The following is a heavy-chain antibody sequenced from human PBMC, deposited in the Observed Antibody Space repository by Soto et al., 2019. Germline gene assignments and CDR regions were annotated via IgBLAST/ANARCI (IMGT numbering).Heavy chain of an antibody. V-gene: IGHV4-39*01. J-gene: IGHJ5*02. CDR2: IYYSGST. Sequence: SETLSLTCTVSGGSISSSSYYWGWIRQPPGKGLEWIGSIYYSGSTYYNPSLKSRVTISVDTSKNQFSLKLSSVTDADTAVYYCAGQIWFSHWGQGTLVTVSS. CDR3: AGQIWFSH. CDR1: GGSISSSSYY.